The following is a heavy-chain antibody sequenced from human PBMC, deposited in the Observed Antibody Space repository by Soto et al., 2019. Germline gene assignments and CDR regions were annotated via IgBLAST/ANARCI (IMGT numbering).Heavy chain of an antibody. CDR3: ARDRDYDLFDY. J-gene: IGHJ4*02. Sequence: HPGGALRLSCAASGFTFSSYSMNWVRQVPGKGLEWVSYISSSSTIYYADSVKGRFTISRDNAKNSLYLQMNSLRAEDTAVYYCARDRDYDLFDYWGQGTLVTVSS. CDR2: ISSSSTI. D-gene: IGHD3-3*01. V-gene: IGHV3-48*01. CDR1: GFTFSSYS.